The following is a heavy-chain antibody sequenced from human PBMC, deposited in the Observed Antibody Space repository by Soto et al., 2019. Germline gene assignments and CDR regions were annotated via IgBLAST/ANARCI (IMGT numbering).Heavy chain of an antibody. V-gene: IGHV1-18*01. J-gene: IGHJ3*02. CDR2: ISAYNGNT. D-gene: IGHD2-8*01. CDR3: ARSHCTNGLCFRSNDAFDI. CDR1: GYTFTSYG. Sequence: ASVKVSCKASGYTFTSYGISWVRQAPGQGLEWMGWISAYNGNTNYAQKLQGRVTMTTDTSTSTAYMELRSLRSDDTAVYYCARSHCTNGLCFRSNDAFDIWGQGTMVTVSS.